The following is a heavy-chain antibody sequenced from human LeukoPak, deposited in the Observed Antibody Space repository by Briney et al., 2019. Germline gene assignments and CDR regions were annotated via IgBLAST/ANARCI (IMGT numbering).Heavy chain of an antibody. D-gene: IGHD2-2*02. CDR3: ARDGAAIRAFDI. CDR2: INPSGGST. V-gene: IGHV1-46*01. Sequence: ASVKVSSKTSVYTFTTYYMHCVRQAPGQGLEWGGIINPSGGSTSYAQKFQGRVTMTRDMSTSTVYMELSSLKSEATAVYYCARDGAAIRAFDIWGQGTMVTVSS. CDR1: VYTFTTYY. J-gene: IGHJ3*02.